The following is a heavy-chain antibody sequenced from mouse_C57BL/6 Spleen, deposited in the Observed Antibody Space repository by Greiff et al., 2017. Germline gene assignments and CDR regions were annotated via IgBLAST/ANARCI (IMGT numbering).Heavy chain of an antibody. J-gene: IGHJ2*01. Sequence: EVHLVESGGGLVKPGGSLKLSCAASGFTFSDYGMHWVRQAPEQGLEWVAYISSGSSTIYYADTVKGRFTISRDNAKNTLFLQMTSLRSEDTAMYYCASGYSYYFDYWGQGTTLTVSS. CDR2: ISSGSSTI. V-gene: IGHV5-17*01. D-gene: IGHD2-3*01. CDR1: GFTFSDYG. CDR3: ASGYSYYFDY.